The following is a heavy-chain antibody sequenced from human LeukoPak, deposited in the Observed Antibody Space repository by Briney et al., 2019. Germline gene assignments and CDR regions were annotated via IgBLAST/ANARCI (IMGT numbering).Heavy chain of an antibody. D-gene: IGHD4-4*01. CDR1: GYTFTSYG. CDR2: ISAYNGNT. J-gene: IGHJ3*02. V-gene: IGHV1-18*01. Sequence: ASVKVSCKASGYTFTSYGISWVRQAPGQGLEWMGWISAYNGNTNYAQKLQGRVTMTTDTSTSTAYMELRSLRSDDTAVYYCARENNDYSNFWDDAFDIWGQGTMVTVSS. CDR3: ARENNDYSNFWDDAFDI.